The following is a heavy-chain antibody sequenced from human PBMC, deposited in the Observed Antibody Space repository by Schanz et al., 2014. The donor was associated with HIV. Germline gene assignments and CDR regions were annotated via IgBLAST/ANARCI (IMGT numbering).Heavy chain of an antibody. CDR2: ISGGSGST. CDR3: ARDPQHSFDI. V-gene: IGHV3-23*04. D-gene: IGHD3-3*02. Sequence: EVQVVESGGGLVKPGGSLRLSCAPSGFPFGYAWMSWVRQAPGKGLEWVSSISGGSGSTFYADSVKGRFTISRDNSKNTLYLQMNSLRAEDTAVYYCARDPQHSFDIWGQGTMVIVSS. J-gene: IGHJ3*02. CDR1: GFPFGYAW.